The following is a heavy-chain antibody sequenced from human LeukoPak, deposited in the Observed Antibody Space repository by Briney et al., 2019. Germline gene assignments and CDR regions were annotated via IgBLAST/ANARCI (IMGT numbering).Heavy chain of an antibody. CDR3: AKDETIYDFWSGYNNWFDP. J-gene: IGHJ5*02. V-gene: IGHV3-23*01. Sequence: GGSLRLSCAASGFTFSSYAMSWVRQAPGKGLEWVSAISGSGGSTYYADSVKGRFTISRDNSKNTLYLQMNSLRAEDTVVYYCAKDETIYDFWSGYNNWFDPWGQGTLVTVSS. CDR2: ISGSGGST. CDR1: GFTFSSYA. D-gene: IGHD3-3*01.